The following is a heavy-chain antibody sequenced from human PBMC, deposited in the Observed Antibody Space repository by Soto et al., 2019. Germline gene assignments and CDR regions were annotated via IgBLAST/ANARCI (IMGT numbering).Heavy chain of an antibody. CDR3: AKGQLERRIRFWFDP. V-gene: IGHV3-23*01. J-gene: IGHJ5*02. D-gene: IGHD1-1*01. CDR1: GFTFSSYA. CDR2: ISGSGGST. Sequence: GGSLRLSCAASGFTFSSYAMSWVRQAPGKGLEWVSAISGSGGSTYYADSVKGRFTISRDNSKNTLYLQMNSLRAEDTAVYYCAKGQLERRIRFWFDPWGQGTLVTVSS.